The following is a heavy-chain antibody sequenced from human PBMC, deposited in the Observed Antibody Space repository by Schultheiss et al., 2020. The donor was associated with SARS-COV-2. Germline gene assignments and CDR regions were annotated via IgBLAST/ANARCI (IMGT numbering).Heavy chain of an antibody. CDR1: GGSFSGYY. J-gene: IGHJ4*02. CDR3: ASWSGYCSSTSCYDPVDY. V-gene: IGHV4-34*01. D-gene: IGHD2-2*03. CDR2: INHSGST. Sequence: SETLSLTCAVYGGSFSGYYWSWIRQPPGKGLEWIGEINHSGSTNYNPSLKSRVTISVDTSKNQFSLKLSSVTAADTAVYYCASWSGYCSSTSCYDPVDYWGQGTLVTVSS.